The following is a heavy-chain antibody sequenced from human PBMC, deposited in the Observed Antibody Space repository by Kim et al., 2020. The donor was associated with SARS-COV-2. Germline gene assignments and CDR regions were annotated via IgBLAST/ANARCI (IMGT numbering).Heavy chain of an antibody. V-gene: IGHV4-59*13. CDR2: IYYSGST. Sequence: SETLSLTCTVSGGSISSYYWSWIRQPPGKGLEWIGYIYYSGSTNYNPSLKSRVTISVDTSKNQFSLKLSSVTAADTAVYYCARESYSSGWYSLGAYYYYGMDVWGQGTTVTVSS. D-gene: IGHD6-19*01. J-gene: IGHJ6*02. CDR3: ARESYSSGWYSLGAYYYYGMDV. CDR1: GGSISSYY.